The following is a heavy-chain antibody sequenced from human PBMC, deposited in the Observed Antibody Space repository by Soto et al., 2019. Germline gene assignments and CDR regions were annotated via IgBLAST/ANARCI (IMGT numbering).Heavy chain of an antibody. CDR2: IDPSDSYT. CDR3: ARHLSGYCSSTSCYRALDY. J-gene: IGHJ4*02. V-gene: IGHV5-10-1*01. Sequence: GESLKISRKGSGYSFTSYWISWVRQMPGKGLEWMCRIDPSDSYTNYSPSFQGHVTISADKSISTAYLQWSSLKASDTAMYYCARHLSGYCSSTSCYRALDYWGQGTLVTVSS. CDR1: GYSFTSYW. D-gene: IGHD2-2*01.